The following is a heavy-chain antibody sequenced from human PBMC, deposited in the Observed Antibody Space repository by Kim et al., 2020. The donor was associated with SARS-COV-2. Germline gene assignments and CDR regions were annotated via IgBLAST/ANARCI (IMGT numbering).Heavy chain of an antibody. CDR1: GFTFSSYA. Sequence: GGSLRLSCAASGFTFSSYAMSWVRQAPGKGLEWVSAISGSGGSTYYSDSVKGRFTISRDNSKNTLYLQMNSLRAEDTAVYYCAKVSMVRGVIRRAYYMDVWGKGTTVTVSS. J-gene: IGHJ6*03. V-gene: IGHV3-23*01. CDR3: AKVSMVRGVIRRAYYMDV. D-gene: IGHD3-10*01. CDR2: ISGSGGST.